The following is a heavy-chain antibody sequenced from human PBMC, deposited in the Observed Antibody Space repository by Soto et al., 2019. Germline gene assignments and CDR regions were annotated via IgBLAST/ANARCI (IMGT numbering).Heavy chain of an antibody. CDR1: GGSISSGDYY. D-gene: IGHD2-21*01. CDR3: ARVVVRSWFDP. CDR2: NHYSGST. J-gene: IGHJ5*02. Sequence: SETLSLTCTVSGGSISSGDYYWSWIRQPPGKGLEWIGYNHYSGSTYHNPSLKSRVTISIDTSKNQFSLKLSSVTAADTAVYYCARVVVRSWFDPWGQGTLVTVSS. V-gene: IGHV4-30-4*01.